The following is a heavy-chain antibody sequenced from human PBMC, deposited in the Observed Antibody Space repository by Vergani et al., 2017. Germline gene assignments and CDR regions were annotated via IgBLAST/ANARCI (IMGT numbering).Heavy chain of an antibody. V-gene: IGHV4-61*02. J-gene: IGHJ4*02. Sequence: QVQLQESGPGLVKPSQTLSLTCTVSGGSINSHNYYWSWIRQPAGKGLEWIGRIHTSGSTNYNPSLKSRVTMSEDTSKNQFSLNLTSVTAADTAVYFCARGSCLGGSCYTPLFYYGGQGLLVTVSA. CDR3: ARGSCLGGSCYTPLFYY. CDR2: IHTSGST. D-gene: IGHD2-15*01. CDR1: GGSINSHNYY.